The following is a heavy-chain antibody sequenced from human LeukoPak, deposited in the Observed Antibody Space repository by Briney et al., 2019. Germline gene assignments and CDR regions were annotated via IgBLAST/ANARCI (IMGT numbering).Heavy chain of an antibody. CDR1: GFTVSSNY. CDR2: ISSGSNTI. Sequence: GGSLRLSCAASGFTVSSNYMSWVRQAPGKGLEWVSYISSGSNTIYYADSVKGRFTISRDYAKNSLFLQMNSLRAEDTAVYYCAREIYGDYGFDYWGQGTLVTVSS. CDR3: AREIYGDYGFDY. V-gene: IGHV3-48*01. D-gene: IGHD4-17*01. J-gene: IGHJ4*02.